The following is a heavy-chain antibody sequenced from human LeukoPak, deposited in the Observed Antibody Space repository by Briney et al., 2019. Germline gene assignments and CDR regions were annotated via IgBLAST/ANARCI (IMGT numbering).Heavy chain of an antibody. CDR1: GGSISRYY. V-gene: IGHV4-59*01. CDR3: ARVSPAVGAFDI. J-gene: IGHJ3*02. Sequence: SETLSLTCTVSGGSISRYYWSWIRQPPGKGLEWIGYFYYSGSSNYNPSLKSRVTISGDTSKNQFSLKLSSVTAADTAIYYCARVSPAVGAFDIWGRGTMVTVSS. CDR2: FYYSGSS. D-gene: IGHD6-13*01.